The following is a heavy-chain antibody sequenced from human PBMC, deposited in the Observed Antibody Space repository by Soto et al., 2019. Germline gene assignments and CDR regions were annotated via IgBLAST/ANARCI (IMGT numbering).Heavy chain of an antibody. D-gene: IGHD5-18*01. CDR1: GGSFSGYY. J-gene: IGHJ5*02. V-gene: IGHV4-59*01. CDR2: IYYSGST. Sequence: SETLSLTCAVYGGSFSGYYWSWIRQPPGKGLEWIGYIYYSGSTNYNPSLKSRVTISVDTSKNQFSLKLSSVTAADTAVYYCATRERGYSYGGWFDPWGQGTLVTVSS. CDR3: ATRERGYSYGGWFDP.